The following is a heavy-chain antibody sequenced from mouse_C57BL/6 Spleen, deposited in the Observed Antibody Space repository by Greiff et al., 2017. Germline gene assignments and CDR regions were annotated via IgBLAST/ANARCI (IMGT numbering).Heavy chain of an antibody. J-gene: IGHJ3*01. D-gene: IGHD6-5*01. Sequence: QVQLQQSEAELVKPGASVKMSCKASGYTFTSYCMHWVKQRPGQGLEWIGYINPSGGYTKYNQKFKGKATLTADKSSSTASMQLSSLTYEDSAVYYWASMRFAYWGQGTLVTVSA. CDR3: ASMRFAY. CDR1: GYTFTSYC. V-gene: IGHV1-7*01. CDR2: INPSGGYT.